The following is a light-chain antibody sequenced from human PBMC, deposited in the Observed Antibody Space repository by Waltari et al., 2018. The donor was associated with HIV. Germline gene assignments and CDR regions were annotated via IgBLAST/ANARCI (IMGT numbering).Light chain of an antibody. CDR1: NGDISDYNY. J-gene: IGLJ2*01. V-gene: IGLV2-8*01. Sequence: PSASGSPGQSVNISCTGANGDISDYNYVSWYQQHSDRPPKLIIFEVTKRPSGVPDRFSGSKSGNTASLFVSGLQPEDEATYFCSSFAGTHKLFGGGTKLTVL. CDR3: SSFAGTHKL. CDR2: EVT.